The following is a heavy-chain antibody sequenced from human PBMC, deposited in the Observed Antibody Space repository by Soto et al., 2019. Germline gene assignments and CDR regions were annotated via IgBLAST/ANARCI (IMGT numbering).Heavy chain of an antibody. J-gene: IGHJ6*02. Sequence: SGGSLRLSCAASGFTFSSYAMSWVRQAPGKGLEWVSAISGSGGSTYYADSGKGRFTISRDNSKNTLYLQMNRLRAEDTAVYYCAIPLYVWLSYRYCPIPYYYGMDVWAQGTTVTVS. CDR1: GFTFSSYA. CDR3: AIPLYVWLSYRYCPIPYYYGMDV. V-gene: IGHV3-23*01. CDR2: ISGSGGST. D-gene: IGHD3-16*02.